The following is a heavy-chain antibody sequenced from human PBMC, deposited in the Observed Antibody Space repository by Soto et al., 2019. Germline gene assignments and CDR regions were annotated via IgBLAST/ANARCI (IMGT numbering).Heavy chain of an antibody. CDR2: IGNDGYNK. J-gene: IGHJ4*02. Sequence: PGGSLRLSCEGSGFAFSSYAMHWVRQAPGKGLEWAALIGNDGYNKDYADSVKGRFAVSRDNSEDTLFLQMSSLRPEDTAVYYCATLGWGKAFDYWGQGNLVTVSS. CDR1: GFAFSSYA. V-gene: IGHV3-30*09. CDR3: ATLGWGKAFDY. D-gene: IGHD7-27*01.